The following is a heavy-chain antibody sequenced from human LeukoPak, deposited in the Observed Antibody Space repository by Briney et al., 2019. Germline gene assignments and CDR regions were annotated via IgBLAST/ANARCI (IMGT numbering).Heavy chain of an antibody. CDR1: GFTVSSHY. CDR3: ARNSRYYFGSGKYGMDV. V-gene: IGHV3-66*02. J-gene: IGHJ6*02. Sequence: GGSLRLSGAASGFTVSSHYMTWVRQAPGKRLEGVSVIYSGGSTYYADSVKGRFTNSRDNSKNTLYLQMNSLRAEDTAVYYCARNSRYYFGSGKYGMDVWGQGTTVTVSS. D-gene: IGHD3-10*01. CDR2: IYSGGST.